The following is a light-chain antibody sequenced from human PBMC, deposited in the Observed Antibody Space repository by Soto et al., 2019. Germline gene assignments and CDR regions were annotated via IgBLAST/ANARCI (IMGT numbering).Light chain of an antibody. V-gene: IGLV2-14*01. Sequence: QSALTQPASVSVSPGQSITISCAGTGGDVGAYNYVSWYQQHPGKAPKLMIYEVFRRPSGISNRFSGSKSGNTASLTISTLQAEDEAEYYCSSYTTSSTVVFGGGTKVTVL. CDR2: EVF. J-gene: IGLJ3*02. CDR3: SSYTTSSTVV. CDR1: GGDVGAYNY.